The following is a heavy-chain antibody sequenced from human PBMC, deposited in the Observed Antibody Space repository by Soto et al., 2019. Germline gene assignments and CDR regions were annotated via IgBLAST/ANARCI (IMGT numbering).Heavy chain of an antibody. Sequence: GESLKISCKGSGYSFTSYWIGWVRQMPGKGLEWMGIIYPGDPDTRYSPSFQGQVTISADKSISTAYLQWSSLKASDTAMYYCARRYYGIAARHYYGMDVWGQGTTVTSP. CDR1: GYSFTSYW. CDR2: IYPGDPDT. V-gene: IGHV5-51*01. J-gene: IGHJ6*02. CDR3: ARRYYGIAARHYYGMDV. D-gene: IGHD6-6*01.